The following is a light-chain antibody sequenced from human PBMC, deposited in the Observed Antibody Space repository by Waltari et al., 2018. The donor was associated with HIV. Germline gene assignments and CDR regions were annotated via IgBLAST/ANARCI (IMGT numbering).Light chain of an antibody. CDR3: HQYADSPRT. V-gene: IGKV3-20*01. CDR1: QTVTGSH. J-gene: IGKJ2*01. Sequence: EIVLTQSPGTLSLSPGDRATLSCRAGQTVTGSHLAWYQQRPGQAPRLLISETCSRATGIPDRFSGSGSGTDFTLTISRLEPEDFAVYYCHQYADSPRTFGQGTKLEIK. CDR2: ETC.